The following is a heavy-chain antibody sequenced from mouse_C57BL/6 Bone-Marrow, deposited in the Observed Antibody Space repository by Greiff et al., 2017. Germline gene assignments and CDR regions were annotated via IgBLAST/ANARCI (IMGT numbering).Heavy chain of an antibody. CDR1: GYSFTGYY. Sequence: EVQLQESGPELVKPGASVKISCKASGYSFTGYYMNWVKQSPEKSLEWIGKINPSTGGTTYNQKFKAKATLTVDKSSSTAYMQLKSLTSEDSAVYYCARSGEYDGYYFDYWGQGTTLTVSS. CDR2: INPSTGGT. J-gene: IGHJ2*01. CDR3: ARSGEYDGYYFDY. D-gene: IGHD2-14*01. V-gene: IGHV1-42*01.